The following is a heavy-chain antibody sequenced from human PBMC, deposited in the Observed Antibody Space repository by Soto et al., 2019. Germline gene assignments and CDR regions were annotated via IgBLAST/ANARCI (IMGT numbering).Heavy chain of an antibody. CDR1: GYTFTSYD. J-gene: IGHJ6*03. Sequence: ASVKVSCKASGYTFTSYDINWVRQATGQGLEWMGWMNPNSGNTGYAQKFQGRVTMTRNTSISTAYMELSSLRSEDTAVYYCALLGAINYYYYYYMDVWGKGTTVTVSS. CDR2: MNPNSGNT. D-gene: IGHD5-12*01. V-gene: IGHV1-8*01. CDR3: ALLGAINYYYYYYMDV.